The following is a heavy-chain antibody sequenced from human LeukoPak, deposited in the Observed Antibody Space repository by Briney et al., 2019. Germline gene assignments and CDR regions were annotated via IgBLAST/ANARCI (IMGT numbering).Heavy chain of an antibody. CDR1: GFTFSNYG. CDR2: IYGGVNT. V-gene: IGHV3-66*01. J-gene: IGHJ4*02. CDR3: AKSPKTGFLFDY. D-gene: IGHD1-1*01. Sequence: PGGSLRLSCAASGFTFSNYGMSWVRQAPGKGLEWVSVIYGGVNTVYADSVQGRFTISRDNSKNTLYLQMSSLRAEDTAVYYCAKSPKTGFLFDYWGKGTLVTVSS.